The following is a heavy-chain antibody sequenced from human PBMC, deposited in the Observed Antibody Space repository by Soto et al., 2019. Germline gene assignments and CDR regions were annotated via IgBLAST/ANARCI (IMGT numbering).Heavy chain of an antibody. D-gene: IGHD4-17*01. CDR3: ARTTSDDAFDI. CDR2: IYYSGST. Sequence: SETLSLTCTVSGGSISSYYWSWIRQPPGKGLEWIGYIYYSGSTNYNPSLKSRVTISVDTSKNQFSLKLSSVTAADTAVYYCARTTSDDAFDIWGQGTMVIVSS. CDR1: GGSISSYY. J-gene: IGHJ3*02. V-gene: IGHV4-59*01.